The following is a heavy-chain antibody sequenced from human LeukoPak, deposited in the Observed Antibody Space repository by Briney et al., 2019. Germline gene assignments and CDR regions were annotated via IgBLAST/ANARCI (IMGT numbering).Heavy chain of an antibody. V-gene: IGHV4-39*07. J-gene: IGHJ3*02. D-gene: IGHD1-26*01. CDR2: IYYSGST. Sequence: PSETLSLTCTVSGGSISSSSYYWGWIRQPPGKGLEWIGSIYYSGSTYYNPSLKSRVTISVDTSKNQFSLKLSSVTAADTAVYYCASAEWEPIDAFDIWGQGTMVTVSS. CDR3: ASAEWEPIDAFDI. CDR1: GGSISSSSYY.